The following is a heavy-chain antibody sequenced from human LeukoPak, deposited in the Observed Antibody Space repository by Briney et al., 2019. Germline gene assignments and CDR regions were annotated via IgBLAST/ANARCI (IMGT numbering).Heavy chain of an antibody. D-gene: IGHD3-3*02. CDR2: ISYDGSNK. CDR3: AKDVASRKYYFDY. Sequence: GFLRLSCAASGFTFSSYCIHWVRQGPGQGLGGVAVISYDGSNKYYADSVKGRFTISRDNSKNTLYLQMNSLRAEDTAVYYCAKDVASRKYYFDYWGQGTLVTVSS. V-gene: IGHV3-30*18. J-gene: IGHJ4*02. CDR1: GFTFSSYC.